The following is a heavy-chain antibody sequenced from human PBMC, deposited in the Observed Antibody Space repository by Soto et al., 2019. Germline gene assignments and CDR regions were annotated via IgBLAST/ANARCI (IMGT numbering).Heavy chain of an antibody. J-gene: IGHJ6*03. CDR2: FYYSGST. V-gene: IGHV4-39*01. CDR1: GGSISSSSYY. Sequence: QLEESGPGLVKPSETLSLTCTVSGGSISSSSYYWGWIRQSPGRGLEWIGSFYYSGSTYYSPSLRIRVTIPGDTSRKQISLRLSSVTAAYTAVYYCARISVASRYMDVWGKGTTVTVSS. CDR3: ARISVASRYMDV. D-gene: IGHD5-12*01.